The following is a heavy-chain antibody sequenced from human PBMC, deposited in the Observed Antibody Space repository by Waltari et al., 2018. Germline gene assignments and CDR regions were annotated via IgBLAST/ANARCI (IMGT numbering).Heavy chain of an antibody. Sequence: QLQRQESGPGGVKPSEALSLSCTVSGGSISSSSYYWGCIRPPPGKGLEWFGSIYSSGSPYYNPSLKSRVTISVDTSKNQFSLMLRSVTAADTAVYYCAAVSAELVFFGEAGWGQGTLVTVSS. V-gene: IGHV4-39*01. CDR2: IYSSGSP. CDR3: AAVSAELVFFGEAG. CDR1: GGSISSSSYY. D-gene: IGHD1-26*01. J-gene: IGHJ4*02.